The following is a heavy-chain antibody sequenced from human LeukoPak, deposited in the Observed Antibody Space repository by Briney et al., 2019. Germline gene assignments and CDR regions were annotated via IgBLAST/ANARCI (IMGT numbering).Heavy chain of an antibody. D-gene: IGHD3-10*01. V-gene: IGHV3-7*01. Sequence: GGSLRLSCAAAGLTFSTYFMRWVRQAPGKGLEWVATINHNGGEKYYVDSVKGRFTLSRDNAKNSLYLQMNSLRAEDTAVYYCARHITTPYYFDYWGQGTLVTVSS. CDR1: GLTFSTYF. J-gene: IGHJ4*02. CDR3: ARHITTPYYFDY. CDR2: INHNGGEK.